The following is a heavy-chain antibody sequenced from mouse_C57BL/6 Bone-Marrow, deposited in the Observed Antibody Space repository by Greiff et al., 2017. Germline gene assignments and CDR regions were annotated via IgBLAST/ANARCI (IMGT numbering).Heavy chain of an antibody. CDR1: GYTFTSYW. V-gene: IGHV1-52*01. J-gene: IGHJ1*03. Sequence: QVQLQQPGAELVRPGSSVKLSCKASGYTFTSYWMHWVKQRPIQGLEWIGNIDPSDSETHYNQKFKDKATLTVDKSSSTAYMQLSSLTSEDSAVYYCARRSGLVYFDVWGTGTTVTVSS. D-gene: IGHD3-3*01. CDR2: IDPSDSET. CDR3: ARRSGLVYFDV.